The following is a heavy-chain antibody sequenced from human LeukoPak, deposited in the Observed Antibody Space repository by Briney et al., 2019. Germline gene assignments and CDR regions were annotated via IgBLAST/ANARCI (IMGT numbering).Heavy chain of an antibody. CDR2: IKQEASEK. D-gene: IGHD3-22*01. J-gene: IGHJ3*02. Sequence: PGGSLRLSCAASGFTFSSYWMSWVRQAPGKGLEWVANIKQEASEKYYVDSVKGRFNISRDNAKNSLYMQMNSLRAEDTAVYYCARVDSSGYSSPGDAFDIWGQGTMVTVSS. CDR1: GFTFSSYW. V-gene: IGHV3-7*01. CDR3: ARVDSSGYSSPGDAFDI.